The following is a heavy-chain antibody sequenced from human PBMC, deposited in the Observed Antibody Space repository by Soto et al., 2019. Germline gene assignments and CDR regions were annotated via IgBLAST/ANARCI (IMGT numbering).Heavy chain of an antibody. CDR1: GFTFSSYA. CDR3: AKDLGPYGSGSYPFDY. D-gene: IGHD3-10*01. CDR2: ISGSGGST. V-gene: IGHV3-23*01. J-gene: IGHJ4*02. Sequence: EVQLLESGGGLVQPGGSLRLSCAASGFTFSSYAMSWVRQAPGKGLEWVSAISGSGGSTYYVDSVKGRFTISRDNSKNTLYLQMNSLRAEDTAVYYCAKDLGPYGSGSYPFDYWGQGTLVTVSS.